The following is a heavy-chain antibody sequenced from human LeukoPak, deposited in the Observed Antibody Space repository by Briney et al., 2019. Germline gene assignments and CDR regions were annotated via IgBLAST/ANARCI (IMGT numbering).Heavy chain of an antibody. Sequence: SVKVSCKASGGTFSSYAISWVRQAPGQGLEWMGRIIPILGVANYAQKFQGRVTITADKSTSTAYMELRSLRSDDTAVYYCASSLEYDAFDIWGQGTMVTVSS. CDR1: GGTFSSYA. CDR2: IIPILGVA. J-gene: IGHJ3*02. CDR3: ASSLEYDAFDI. V-gene: IGHV1-69*04. D-gene: IGHD6-6*01.